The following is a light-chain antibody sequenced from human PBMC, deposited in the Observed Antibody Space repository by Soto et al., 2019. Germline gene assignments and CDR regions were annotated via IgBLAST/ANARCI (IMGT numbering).Light chain of an antibody. J-gene: IGKJ1*01. CDR2: KAS. CDR3: QQYTSYPWT. V-gene: IGKV1-5*03. CDR1: QSVSPW. Sequence: DIQMTQSPSTLSASVGDRVTVTCRASQSVSPWLAWYQQKPGKAPKLLIYKASDLESGVPSRFSGSESGTEFTLTISSLQPDDFATYYCQQYTSYPWTFGQGTKVEIK.